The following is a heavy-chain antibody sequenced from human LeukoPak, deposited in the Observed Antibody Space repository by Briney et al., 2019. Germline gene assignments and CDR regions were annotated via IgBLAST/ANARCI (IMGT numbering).Heavy chain of an antibody. CDR3: ARATLYCSGGSCYSYFDY. CDR1: GFTFSSYW. J-gene: IGHJ4*02. D-gene: IGHD2-15*01. Sequence: GGSLRLSCAASGFTFSSYWMSWVRQAPGKGLEWVANIKQGGSEKYYVDSVKGRFTISRDNAKNSLYLQMNSLRAEDTAVYYCARATLYCSGGSCYSYFDYWGQGTLVSVSS. CDR2: IKQGGSEK. V-gene: IGHV3-7*01.